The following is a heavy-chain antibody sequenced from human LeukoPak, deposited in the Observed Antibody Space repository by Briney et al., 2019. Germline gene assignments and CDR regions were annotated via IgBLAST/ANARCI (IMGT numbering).Heavy chain of an antibody. CDR3: ARDSYSSSWYFDY. J-gene: IGHJ4*02. CDR1: GFTFSSYS. Sequence: GGSLRLSCAASGFTFSSYSMNWVRQAPGKGLEWVLSISSSSSYIYYADSVKGRFTISRDNAKNSLYLQMNSLRAEDTAVYYCARDSYSSSWYFDYWGQGTLVTVSS. V-gene: IGHV3-21*01. D-gene: IGHD6-13*01. CDR2: ISSSSSYI.